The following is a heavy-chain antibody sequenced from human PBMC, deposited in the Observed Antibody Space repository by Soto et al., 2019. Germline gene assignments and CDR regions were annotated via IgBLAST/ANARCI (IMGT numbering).Heavy chain of an antibody. D-gene: IGHD2-2*01. V-gene: IGHV4-34*01. Sequence: PSETLSLTCAVYGGSFSGYYWSWIRQPPGKGLEWIGEINHSGNTNYHPSLKSRVTISLDTSKNQFSLKLTSLSAADTAVYYCASLNVLSTANPNLFALCGRGTLVTVSS. J-gene: IGHJ5*02. CDR3: ASLNVLSTANPNLFAL. CDR1: GGSFSGYY. CDR2: INHSGNT.